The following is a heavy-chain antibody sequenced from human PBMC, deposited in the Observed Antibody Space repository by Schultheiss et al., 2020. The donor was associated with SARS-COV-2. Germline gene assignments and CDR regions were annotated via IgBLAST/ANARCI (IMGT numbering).Heavy chain of an antibody. CDR2: IYSGGST. D-gene: IGHD4-23*01. V-gene: IGHV3-66*01. CDR1: GFTVSSNY. CDR3: ARYGGNSGYFQH. Sequence: GGSLRLSCAASGFTVSSNYMSWVRQAPGKGLEWVSVIYSGGSTSYADSVKGRFTISRDNAKNTLYLQMNSLRAEDTAVYYCARYGGNSGYFQHWGQGTLVTVSS. J-gene: IGHJ1*01.